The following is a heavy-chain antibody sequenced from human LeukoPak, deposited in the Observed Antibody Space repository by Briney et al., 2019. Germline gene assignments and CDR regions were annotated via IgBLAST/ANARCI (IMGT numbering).Heavy chain of an antibody. J-gene: IGHJ4*02. V-gene: IGHV4-59*01. Sequence: SETLSLTCTVSGGSLSSYYWSWIRQPPGKGLEWIGYIYYTGNTNYNPSLKSRVTISIDTSKNQFSLKLTSVTATDMAVYYCARGVDYYDSSYYLDYWGQGTLVTVSS. CDR3: ARGVDYYDSSYYLDY. D-gene: IGHD3-22*01. CDR1: GGSLSSYY. CDR2: IYYTGNT.